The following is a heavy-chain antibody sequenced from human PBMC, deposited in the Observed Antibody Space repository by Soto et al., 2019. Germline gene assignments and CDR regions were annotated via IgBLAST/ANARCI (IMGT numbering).Heavy chain of an antibody. CDR1: GFSLTTSGVA. D-gene: IGHD6-25*01. CDR3: VHRGDIAAPATEGEYFHH. V-gene: IGHV2-5*02. CDR2: FYWDDDK. J-gene: IGHJ1*01. Sequence: QITLKESGPTLVKPTQTLTLTCTFSGFSLTTSGVAVAWIRQPPGKALEWLALFYWDDDKRYSPSLRSRLTSIKHTSKDQVVLTLTNMGPVDTATYFCVHRGDIAAPATEGEYFHHWGQGTLVTVSS.